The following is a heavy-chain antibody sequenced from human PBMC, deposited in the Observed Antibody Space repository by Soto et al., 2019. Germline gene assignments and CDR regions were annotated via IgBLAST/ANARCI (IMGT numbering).Heavy chain of an antibody. Sequence: SETLSLTCAVYGGSFSGYYWSWIRQPPGKGLEWIGEINHSGSTNYNPSLKSRVAISVDTSKNQFSLKLSSVTAADTAVYYCARRRDSYGYTLISRSFDYWGQGILVTVSS. D-gene: IGHD5-18*01. V-gene: IGHV4-34*01. J-gene: IGHJ4*02. CDR2: INHSGST. CDR1: GGSFSGYY. CDR3: ARRRDSYGYTLISRSFDY.